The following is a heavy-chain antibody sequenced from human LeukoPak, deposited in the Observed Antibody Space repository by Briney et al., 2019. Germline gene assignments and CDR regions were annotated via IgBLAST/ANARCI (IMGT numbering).Heavy chain of an antibody. CDR1: GGSISSYY. V-gene: IGHV4-59*01. D-gene: IGHD3-22*01. CDR2: IYYSGST. Sequence: PSETLSLTCTVSGGSISSYYWSWIRQPPGKGLECIGYIYYSGSTNYNPSLKSRVTISVDTSKNQFSLKLSSVTAADTAVYYCARRTYFYDSSGYYFDYWGRGTLVTVSS. J-gene: IGHJ4*02. CDR3: ARRTYFYDSSGYYFDY.